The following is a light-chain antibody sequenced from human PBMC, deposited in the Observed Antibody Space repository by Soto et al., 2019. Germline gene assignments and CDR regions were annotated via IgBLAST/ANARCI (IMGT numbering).Light chain of an antibody. CDR2: EDT. Sequence: SYELTQPPSVSVSPGQTASITRSGDKLGDKFVCWYQQKPGQSPVLVIYEDTKRPSGIPERISGSNSGNTATLTISGAQAVDEADYYCQAWDGSTGVFGTGTKLTVL. CDR1: KLGDKF. CDR3: QAWDGSTGV. J-gene: IGLJ1*01. V-gene: IGLV3-1*01.